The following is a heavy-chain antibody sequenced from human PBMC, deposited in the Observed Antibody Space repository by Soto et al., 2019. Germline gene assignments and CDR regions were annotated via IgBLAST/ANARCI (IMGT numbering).Heavy chain of an antibody. CDR2: INHSGST. D-gene: IGHD3-3*01. J-gene: IGHJ4*02. Sequence: SETLSLTCAVYGGSFSGYYWSWIRQPPGKGLEWIGEINHSGSTNYNPSLKSRVTISVDTSKNQFSLKLSSVTAADTAVYYCARAGIFGVVIIPGAFFDYWGQGTLVTVS. CDR3: ARAGIFGVVIIPGAFFDY. CDR1: GGSFSGYY. V-gene: IGHV4-34*01.